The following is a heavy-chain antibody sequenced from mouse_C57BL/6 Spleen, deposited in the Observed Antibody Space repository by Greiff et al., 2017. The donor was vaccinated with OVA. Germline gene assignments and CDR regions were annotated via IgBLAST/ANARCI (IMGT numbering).Heavy chain of an antibody. CDR3: ARSIYYDYDFAY. CDR2: INPSTGGT. CDR1: GYSFTGYY. Sequence: VQLQQSGPELVKPGASVKISCKASGYSFTGYYMNWVKQSPEKSLEWIGEINPSTGGTTYNQKFKAKATLTVDKSSSTAYMQLKSLTSEDSAVYYCARSIYYDYDFAYWGQGTLVTVSA. D-gene: IGHD2-4*01. V-gene: IGHV1-42*01. J-gene: IGHJ3*01.